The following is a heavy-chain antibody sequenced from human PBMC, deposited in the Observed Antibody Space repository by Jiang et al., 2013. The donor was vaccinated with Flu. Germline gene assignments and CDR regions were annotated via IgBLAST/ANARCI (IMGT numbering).Heavy chain of an antibody. CDR2: ISYDGSNK. CDR3: ARDRGDSSGWLGPDY. CDR1: GFTFSSYA. V-gene: IGHV3-30*01. D-gene: IGHD6-19*01. Sequence: GVVQPGRSLRLSCAASGFTFSSYAMHWVRQAPGKGLEWVAVISYDGSNKYYADSVKGRFTISRDNSKNTLYLQMNSLRAEDTAVYYCARDRGDSSGWLGPDYWGQGTLVTVSS. J-gene: IGHJ4*02.